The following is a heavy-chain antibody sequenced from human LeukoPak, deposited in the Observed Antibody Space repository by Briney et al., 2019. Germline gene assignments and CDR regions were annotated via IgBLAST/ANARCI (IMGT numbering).Heavy chain of an antibody. CDR1: GGSFSGYY. CDR3: ARFDGYDFYDYYGMDV. D-gene: IGHD5-24*01. Sequence: SEALSLTCAVYGGSFSGYYWSWIRQPPGKGLEWIGEINHSGSTNYNPSLKSRVTISVDTSKNQFSLKLSSVTAADTAVYYCARFDGYDFYDYYGMDVWGQGTTVTVSS. V-gene: IGHV4-34*01. J-gene: IGHJ6*02. CDR2: INHSGST.